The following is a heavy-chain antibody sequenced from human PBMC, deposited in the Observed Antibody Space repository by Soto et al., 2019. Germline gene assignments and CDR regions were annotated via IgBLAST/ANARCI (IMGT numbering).Heavy chain of an antibody. V-gene: IGHV3-11*01. CDR3: ARVTTTGGRFRWFDP. CDR2: ISSRGTTI. J-gene: IGHJ5*02. D-gene: IGHD4-4*01. CDR1: GFTFSVYY. Sequence: QVQLVESGGGLVKPGGSLRLSCAASGFTFSVYYMSWIRQAPGKGLEWISYISSRGTTIYYADSVKGRFTISRDNAESSLYLQRSSLRAEDTAVYYCARVTTTGGRFRWFDPWGQGTLVTVSS.